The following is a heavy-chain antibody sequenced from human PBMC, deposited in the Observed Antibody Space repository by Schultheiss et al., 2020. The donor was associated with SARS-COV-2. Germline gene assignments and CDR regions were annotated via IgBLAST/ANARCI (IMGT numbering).Heavy chain of an antibody. V-gene: IGHV4-34*01. Sequence: SETLSLTCAVYGGSFSGYYWSWIRQPPGKGLEWIGEINHSGSTNYNPSLKSRVTITVDTSKNQFSLKLSSVTAADTAVYYCARGEVGANHNWFDPWGQGTLVTVSS. CDR1: GGSFSGYY. CDR3: ARGEVGANHNWFDP. CDR2: INHSGST. J-gene: IGHJ5*02. D-gene: IGHD1-26*01.